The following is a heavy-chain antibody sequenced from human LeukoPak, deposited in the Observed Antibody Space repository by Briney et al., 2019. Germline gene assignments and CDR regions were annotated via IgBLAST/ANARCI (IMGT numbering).Heavy chain of an antibody. CDR2: ITSRGHT. CDR1: GFTFNTYA. V-gene: IGHV3-21*01. CDR3: ARDPGDGDY. Sequence: PGGSLRLSCAASGFTFNTYAMNWVRQAPGKGLERVSSITSRGHTFYADSVKGRFTISRDNTENSLYLQMNSLRAEDTAVYYCARDPGDGDYWGQGTLVTVSS. J-gene: IGHJ4*02.